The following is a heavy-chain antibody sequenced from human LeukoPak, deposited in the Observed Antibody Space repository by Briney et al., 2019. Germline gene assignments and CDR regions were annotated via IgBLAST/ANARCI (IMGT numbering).Heavy chain of an antibody. CDR3: AKVGQQLAYFDY. V-gene: IGHV3-30*02. D-gene: IGHD6-13*01. Sequence: GGSLRLSCAASGFTFSSYGMHWVRQAPGKGLEWVAFIRYDGSNKYYADSVKGRFTISRDNSKNTLYLQMNSLRAEDTAVYYCAKVGQQLAYFDYWGQGTLVTVSS. J-gene: IGHJ4*02. CDR2: IRYDGSNK. CDR1: GFTFSSYG.